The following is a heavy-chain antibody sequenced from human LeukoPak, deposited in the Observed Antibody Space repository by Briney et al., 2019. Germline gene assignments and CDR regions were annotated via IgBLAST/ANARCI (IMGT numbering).Heavy chain of an antibody. V-gene: IGHV4-59*01. CDR2: IYYSGST. J-gene: IGHJ4*02. D-gene: IGHD2-15*01. CDR3: ARIGESCPGYYFDY. CDR1: GGSISSYY. Sequence: PSETLTLTCTVSGGSISSYYWSWIRQPPGKGLEWIGYIYYSGSTNYNPSLKSRVTISVDTSKNQFSLKLSSVTAADTAVYYCARIGESCPGYYFDYWGQGTLVTVSS.